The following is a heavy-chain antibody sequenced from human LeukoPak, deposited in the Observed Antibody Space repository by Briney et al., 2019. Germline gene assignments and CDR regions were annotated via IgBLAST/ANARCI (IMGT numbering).Heavy chain of an antibody. CDR2: ISGGGGST. Sequence: PGGSLRLSCAASGFTFSSYAMSWVRQAPGKGLEWVSTISGGGGSTFYADSVKGRFTISRDNSKNTLYLQMNSLRAGDTAVYYCAKGGYGERDYWGQGTLVTVSS. J-gene: IGHJ4*02. D-gene: IGHD5-12*01. V-gene: IGHV3-23*01. CDR3: AKGGYGERDY. CDR1: GFTFSSYA.